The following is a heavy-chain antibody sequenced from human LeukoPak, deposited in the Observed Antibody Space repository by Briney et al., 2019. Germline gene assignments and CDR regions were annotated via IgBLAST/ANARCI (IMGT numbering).Heavy chain of an antibody. Sequence: SETLSLTCAVYGGSFSGYYWSWIRQPPGKGLEWIGEINHSGSTNYNPSLKSRVTISVDTSKNQFSLELSSVTAADTAVYYCASLRRPYYYGMDVWGQGTTVTVSS. D-gene: IGHD5-12*01. V-gene: IGHV4-34*01. J-gene: IGHJ6*02. CDR2: INHSGST. CDR1: GGSFSGYY. CDR3: ASLRRPYYYGMDV.